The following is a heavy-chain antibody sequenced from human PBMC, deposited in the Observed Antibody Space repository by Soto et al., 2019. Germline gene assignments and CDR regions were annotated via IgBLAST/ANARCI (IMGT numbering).Heavy chain of an antibody. CDR2: IYYSGNT. J-gene: IGHJ5*02. CDR3: ASLTVLLHWSDP. V-gene: IGHV4-39*01. CDR1: GGSISSSSYY. Sequence: QLQLQESGPGLVKPSETLSLTCTVSGGSISSSSYYWGWIRQPPGKGLEWIGSIYYSGNTYYNPSLQLQLTISVDTYQNQFSLKLRSVTAADTAVYYCASLTVLLHWSDPWGQGTLVTVSS. D-gene: IGHD1-26*01.